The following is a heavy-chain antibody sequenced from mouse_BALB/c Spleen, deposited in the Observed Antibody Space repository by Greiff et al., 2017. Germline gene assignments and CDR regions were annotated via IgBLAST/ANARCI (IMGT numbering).Heavy chain of an antibody. CDR2: IWAGGST. V-gene: IGHV2-9*02. CDR1: GFSLTSYG. Sequence: VQGVESGPGLVAPSQCLSITCTVSGFSLTSYGVHWVRQPPGKGLEWLGVIWAGGSTNYNSALMSRLSISKDNSKSQVFLKMNSLQTDDTAMYYCAREGIYYGNYGYAMDYWGQGTSVTVSS. CDR3: AREGIYYGNYGYAMDY. J-gene: IGHJ4*01. D-gene: IGHD2-1*01.